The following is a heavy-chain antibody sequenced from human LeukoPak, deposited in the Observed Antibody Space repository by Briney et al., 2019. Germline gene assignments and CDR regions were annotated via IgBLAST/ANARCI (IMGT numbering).Heavy chain of an antibody. CDR3: ARRLTQYDCFDP. V-gene: IGHV6-1*01. D-gene: IGHD2-2*01. Sequence: SQTLSLTCAISGDSVSSNSVTWNWIRQSPSRGLEWLGRTHYRSTWYNDYAVSVRGRITVNPDTSKNQFSLHLNSVTPEDTAVYYCARRLTQYDCFDPWGQGILVTVSS. J-gene: IGHJ5*02. CDR2: THYRSTWYN. CDR1: GDSVSSNSVT.